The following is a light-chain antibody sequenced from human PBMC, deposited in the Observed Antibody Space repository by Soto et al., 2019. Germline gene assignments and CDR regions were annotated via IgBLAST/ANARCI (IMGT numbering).Light chain of an antibody. CDR3: QQYDEWPLT. CDR2: DSS. J-gene: IGKJ3*01. Sequence: VLTQSPATLSVSPGEGATLSCRASQSVGRSLAWYQQKPGQTPRLLMFDSSTRATGIPAKFSGSGSRTEFTLTISSLQSEDFAIFYCQQYDEWPLTFGPGTKVEI. V-gene: IGKV3-15*01. CDR1: QSVGRS.